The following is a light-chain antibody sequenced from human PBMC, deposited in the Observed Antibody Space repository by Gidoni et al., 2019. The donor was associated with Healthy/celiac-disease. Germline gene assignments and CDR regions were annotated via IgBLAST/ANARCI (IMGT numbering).Light chain of an antibody. CDR3: MQALQTPRT. J-gene: IGKJ2*01. V-gene: IGKV2-28*01. CDR1: QSLLHSNGYNY. CDR2: LGS. Sequence: DIVMTQTPLSLSVTPGQPASISCRSSQSLLHSNGYNYLDWYLQKPGQSPQLLIYLGSNRASGVPDRFSGSGSGTDFTLKISRVEAEDVGVYYCMQALQTPRTFGQXTKLEIK.